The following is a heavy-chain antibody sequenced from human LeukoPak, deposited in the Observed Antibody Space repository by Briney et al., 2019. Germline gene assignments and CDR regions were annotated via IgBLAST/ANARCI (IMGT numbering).Heavy chain of an antibody. CDR3: ARDCSGRSCLRGFDP. D-gene: IGHD2-15*01. CDR2: IIPIFGTA. Sequence: SVKVSCKASGCTFSSYAISWVRQAPGQGLEWMGGIIPIFGTANYAQKFQGRVTITADESTSTAYMELSSLRSEDTAVYYCARDCSGRSCLRGFDPWGQGTLVTVSS. V-gene: IGHV1-69*01. J-gene: IGHJ5*02. CDR1: GCTFSSYA.